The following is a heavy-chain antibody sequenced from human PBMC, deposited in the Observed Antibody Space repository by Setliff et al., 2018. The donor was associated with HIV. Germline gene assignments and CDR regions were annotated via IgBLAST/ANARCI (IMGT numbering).Heavy chain of an antibody. V-gene: IGHV4-34*09. CDR1: GGSFSGYY. CDR3: ARVLNPSDAFDI. CDR2: INHSGSS. Sequence: SETLSLTCAVYGGSFSGYYWSWIRQPPGKGLEWIGEINHSGSSYYNPSLKSRVTISVDTSKNQFSVKLSSVTAADTAVYYCARVLNPSDAFDIWGQGTMVTVSS. J-gene: IGHJ3*02.